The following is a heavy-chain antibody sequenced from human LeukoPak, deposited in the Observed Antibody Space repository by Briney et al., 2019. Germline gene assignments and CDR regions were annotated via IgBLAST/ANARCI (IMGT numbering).Heavy chain of an antibody. CDR2: IYNSEST. V-gene: IGHV4-39*07. D-gene: IGHD3-22*01. J-gene: IGHJ1*01. Sequence: PLETLSLTCTVSGGSISSRSYYWGWIRQPPGKGLEWIGSIYNSESTYYNPSLKSRVTISVDTSKNQLSLKVSSVTAADTAVYYCARHPADSSGYYPSAEYFQHWGQGTLVTVSS. CDR1: GGSISSRSYY. CDR3: ARHPADSSGYYPSAEYFQH.